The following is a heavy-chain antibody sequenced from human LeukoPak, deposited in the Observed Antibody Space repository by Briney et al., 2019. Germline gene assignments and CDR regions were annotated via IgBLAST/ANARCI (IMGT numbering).Heavy chain of an antibody. CDR3: ARGRSYFDY. J-gene: IGHJ4*02. CDR1: GGSISSYY. Sequence: SETLSLNCTVSGGSISSYYWSWIRQPPGKGLEWIGYIYYSGSTNYNPSLKSRVTISVDTSKNQFSLKLSSVTAADTAVYYCARGRSYFDYWGQGTLVTVSS. D-gene: IGHD3-10*01. V-gene: IGHV4-59*01. CDR2: IYYSGST.